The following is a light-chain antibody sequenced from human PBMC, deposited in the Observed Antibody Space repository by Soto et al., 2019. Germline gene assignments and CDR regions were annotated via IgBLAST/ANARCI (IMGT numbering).Light chain of an antibody. J-gene: IGLJ1*01. Sequence: QSVLTQPASVSGSPGQSITISCTGSSSDVGGYNYVSWYQQHPGKAPKLMIYDVSNRHSGISDRFSGSKSGNTASLTISGLQAEDEADYYCNSYTSSNTYVFGSGTKVTVL. CDR2: DVS. CDR3: NSYTSSNTYV. V-gene: IGLV2-14*01. CDR1: SSDVGGYNY.